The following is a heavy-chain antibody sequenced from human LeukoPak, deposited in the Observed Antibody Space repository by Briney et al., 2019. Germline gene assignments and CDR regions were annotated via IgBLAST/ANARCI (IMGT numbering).Heavy chain of an antibody. CDR1: GYSFTSYW. V-gene: IGHV5-51*01. Sequence: GESLKISFKDSGYSFTSYWIGWVRQMPGKGLEWMGIIYPSDSDTRYSPSFQGQVTISADKSISTAYLQWSSLKASDTAMYYCARPGSGTFYSEYYFDYWGQGTLVTVSS. D-gene: IGHD3-10*01. J-gene: IGHJ4*02. CDR3: ARPGSGTFYSEYYFDY. CDR2: IYPSDSDT.